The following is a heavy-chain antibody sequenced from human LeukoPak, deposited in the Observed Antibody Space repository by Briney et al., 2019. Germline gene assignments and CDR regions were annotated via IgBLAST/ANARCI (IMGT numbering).Heavy chain of an antibody. CDR1: GGSFSGYY. CDR3: ARVVGYSSGWYDWFDP. CDR2: INHSGST. Sequence: PSETLSLTCAVYGGSFSGYYWSWIRQPPGKGLEWIGEINHSGSTNYNPSLKSRVTISVDTSKNQFSLKLSSVTAADTAVYYCARVVGYSSGWYDWFDPWGQGTLVTVSS. J-gene: IGHJ5*02. D-gene: IGHD6-19*01. V-gene: IGHV4-34*01.